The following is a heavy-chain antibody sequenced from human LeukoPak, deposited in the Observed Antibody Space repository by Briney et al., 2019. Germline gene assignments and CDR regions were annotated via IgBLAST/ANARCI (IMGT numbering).Heavy chain of an antibody. CDR3: ARDSYSSSVFSNWFDP. Sequence: SETLSLTCTVSGGSISSGSYYWSWIRQPAGKGLEWVGRIYTSGSTNYNPSLKSRVTISVDTSKNQFSLKLSSVTAADTAVYYCARDSYSSSVFSNWFDPWGQGTLVTVSS. V-gene: IGHV4-61*02. CDR2: IYTSGST. J-gene: IGHJ5*02. CDR1: GGSISSGSYY. D-gene: IGHD6-19*01.